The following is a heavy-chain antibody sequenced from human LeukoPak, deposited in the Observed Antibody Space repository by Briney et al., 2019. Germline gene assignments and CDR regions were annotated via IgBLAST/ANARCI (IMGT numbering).Heavy chain of an antibody. V-gene: IGHV3-74*01. J-gene: IGHJ5*02. CDR2: INSDGSST. Sequence: GGSLRLSCAASGFTFSSYWLHWVRQAPGKGLVWVSHINSDGSSTNYADSVKGRFTISRDNAKNTLYLQMNSLRAEDTAVYYCARTGIAARPTVWFDPWGQGTLVTVSS. CDR3: ARTGIAARPTVWFDP. CDR1: GFTFSSYW. D-gene: IGHD6-6*01.